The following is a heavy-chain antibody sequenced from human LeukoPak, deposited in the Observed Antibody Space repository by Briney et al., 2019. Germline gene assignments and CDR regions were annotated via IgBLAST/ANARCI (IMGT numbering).Heavy chain of an antibody. CDR3: ARDDAVGGGYLDH. Sequence: GASVKVSCKASGYTFTSYAIHWVRQAPGQRLEWMGWISAGNGNTKYSQNFQGRVTFISNTSATTAFMELSSLRSEDAAVYYCARDDAVGGGYLDHWGQGILVTVSS. CDR1: GYTFTSYA. V-gene: IGHV1-3*01. D-gene: IGHD6-19*01. J-gene: IGHJ4*02. CDR2: ISAGNGNT.